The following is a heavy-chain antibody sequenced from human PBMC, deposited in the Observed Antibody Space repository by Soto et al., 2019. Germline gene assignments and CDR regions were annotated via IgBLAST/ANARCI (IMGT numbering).Heavy chain of an antibody. CDR2: IWYDGSNK. D-gene: IGHD3-22*01. CDR3: ARGPYYYDSSGPTGFFDY. J-gene: IGHJ4*02. V-gene: IGHV3-33*01. CDR1: GFTFSSYG. Sequence: QVQLVESGGGVVQPGRSLRLSCAASGFTFSSYGMHWVRQAPGKGLEWVAVIWYDGSNKYYADSVKGRFTISRDNSKNTLYLQMNSLRAEDTAVYCCARGPYYYDSSGPTGFFDYWGQGTLVTVSS.